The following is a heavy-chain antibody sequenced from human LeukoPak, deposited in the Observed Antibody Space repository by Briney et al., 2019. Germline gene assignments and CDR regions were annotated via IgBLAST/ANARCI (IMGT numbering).Heavy chain of an antibody. V-gene: IGHV1-69*04. CDR3: LYGSGSYYKGRYLDY. D-gene: IGHD3-10*01. J-gene: IGHJ4*02. CDR2: IIPILGIA. CDR1: GYTFTSYG. Sequence: SVKVSCKASGYTFTSYGISWVRQAPGQGLEWMGRIIPILGIANYAQKFQGRVTITADKSTSTAYMELSSLRSEDTAVYYCLYGSGSYYKGRYLDYWGQGTLVTVSS.